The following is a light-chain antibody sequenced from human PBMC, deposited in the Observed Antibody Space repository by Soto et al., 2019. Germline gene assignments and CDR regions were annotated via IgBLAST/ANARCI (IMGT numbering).Light chain of an antibody. V-gene: IGLV1-40*01. CDR1: SSNIGAGYD. J-gene: IGLJ1*01. Sequence: QPAQTQPHSVSGAPGQRVTNSCTGSSSNIGAGYDVHWYQQRPGTAPKLLIFGNINRPSGVPDRFSGSKSVTSAPLAIAGLLAEDEADYYCQSYDSSLTVFGTGTKVTVL. CDR3: QSYDSSLTV. CDR2: GNI.